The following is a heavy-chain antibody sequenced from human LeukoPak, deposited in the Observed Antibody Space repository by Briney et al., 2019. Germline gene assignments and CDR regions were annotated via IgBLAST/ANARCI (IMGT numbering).Heavy chain of an antibody. V-gene: IGHV4-59*11. Sequence: SETLSLTCTVSGGSISSHYWSWIRQPPGKGLEWIGYIYYIGSTHYNPSLESRVTISLDTSRNQFSLKLKFVTAADTAVYYCARLPSYSSSSFDYWGQGALVTVSS. J-gene: IGHJ4*02. CDR3: ARLPSYSSSSFDY. CDR2: IYYIGST. D-gene: IGHD6-6*01. CDR1: GGSISSHY.